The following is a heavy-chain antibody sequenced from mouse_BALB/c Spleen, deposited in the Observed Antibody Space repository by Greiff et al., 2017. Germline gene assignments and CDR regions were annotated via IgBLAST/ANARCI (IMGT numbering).Heavy chain of an antibody. V-gene: IGHV14-3*02. Sequence: EVQLQQSGAELVKPGASVKLSCTASGFNIKDTYMHWVKQRPEQGLEWIGRIDPANGNTKYDPKFQGKATITADTSSNTAYLQLSSLTSEDTAVDYGARGLSLDYWGQGTTLTVSA. J-gene: IGHJ2*01. CDR2: IDPANGNT. CDR1: GFNIKDTY. CDR3: ARGLSLDY. D-gene: IGHD6-5*01.